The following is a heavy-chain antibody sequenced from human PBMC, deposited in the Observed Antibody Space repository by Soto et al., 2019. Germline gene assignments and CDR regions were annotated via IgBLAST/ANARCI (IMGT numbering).Heavy chain of an antibody. CDR3: AKDRDIVVVPEGFDY. CDR2: ISSSSSTI. V-gene: IGHV3-48*01. D-gene: IGHD2-2*01. CDR1: GFTFSSYS. J-gene: IGHJ4*02. Sequence: SLRLSCAASGFTFSSYSMNWVRQAPGKGLEWVSYISSSSSTIYYADSVKGRFTISRDNAKNTLYLQMNSLRAEDTAVYYCAKDRDIVVVPEGFDYWGQGTLVTVSS.